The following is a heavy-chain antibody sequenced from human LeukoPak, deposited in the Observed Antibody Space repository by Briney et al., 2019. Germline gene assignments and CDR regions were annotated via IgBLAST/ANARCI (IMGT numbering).Heavy chain of an antibody. CDR2: ISYDGTNK. CDR3: ARDRWELLYAFDI. CDR1: GFTFSDYA. D-gene: IGHD1-26*01. Sequence: GGSLTLSCAASGFTFSDYAMHWVRQAPGKGLEWVALISYDGTNKYYADSVKGRFTISRDNSRNTLYLQMNSLRAEDTAVYYCARDRWELLYAFDIWGQGTMVTVSS. J-gene: IGHJ3*02. V-gene: IGHV3-30-3*01.